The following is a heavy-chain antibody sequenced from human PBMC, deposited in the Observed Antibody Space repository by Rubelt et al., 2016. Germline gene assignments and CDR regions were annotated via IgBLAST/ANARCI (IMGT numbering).Heavy chain of an antibody. CDR3: AREIMLGLQPLDWFDT. CDR2: GYNSGST. D-gene: IGHD3-16*01. CDR1: GGSISSTNW. V-gene: IGHV4-4*02. Sequence: QVQLQESGPGLVKPSGTLSLTCAVSGGSISSTNWWSWVRKPPGKGLEWIGDGYNSGSTNYNPSPKSPVPISVDTSKTQYCRNLTSVTGADTAVYHCAREIMLGLQPLDWFDTWGQGTLVTVSS. J-gene: IGHJ5*02.